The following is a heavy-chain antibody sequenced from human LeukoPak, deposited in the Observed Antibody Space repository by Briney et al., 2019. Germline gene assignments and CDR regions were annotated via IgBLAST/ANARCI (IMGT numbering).Heavy chain of an antibody. J-gene: IGHJ4*02. V-gene: IGHV3-64D*09. CDR1: GFIFSSYG. D-gene: IGHD4/OR15-4a*01. CDR2: ISSNGGST. Sequence: PGGSLRLSCSASGFIFSSYGMHWVRQAPGKGLEYVSAISSNGGSTHCADSVKGRFTISRDNSKNTLHLQMSSLRAEDTAVYYCVISTIIRPPGSFGYWGQGTLVTVSS. CDR3: VISTIIRPPGSFGY.